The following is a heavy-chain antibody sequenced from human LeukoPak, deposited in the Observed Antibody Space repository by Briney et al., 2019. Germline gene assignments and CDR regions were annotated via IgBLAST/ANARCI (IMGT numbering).Heavy chain of an antibody. J-gene: IGHJ6*03. CDR3: AKDFRDCSSTSCYDHYYYYYYMDV. CDR1: GFTFSNYA. D-gene: IGHD2-2*01. CDR2: IRYDGSNK. V-gene: IGHV3-30*02. Sequence: PGGSLRLSCAASGFTFSNYAMHWVRQAPGKGLEWVAFIRYDGSNKYYADSVKGRFTISRDNSKNTLYLQMHSLRAEDTAVYYCAKDFRDCSSTSCYDHYYYYYYMDVWGKGTTVTISS.